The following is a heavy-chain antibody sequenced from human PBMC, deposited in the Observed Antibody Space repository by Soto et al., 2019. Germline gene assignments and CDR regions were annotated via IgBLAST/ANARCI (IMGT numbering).Heavy chain of an antibody. CDR3: ARAPRDYYYYMDV. CDR1: GVSISSYY. CDR2: IYYSGST. Sequence: SETLSLTCTVSGVSISSYYWSWIRQPPGKGLEWIGYIYYSGSTNYNPSLKSRVTISVDTSKNQFSLKLSSVTAADTAVYYCARAPRDYYYYMDVWGKGTTVTVSS. V-gene: IGHV4-59*01. J-gene: IGHJ6*03.